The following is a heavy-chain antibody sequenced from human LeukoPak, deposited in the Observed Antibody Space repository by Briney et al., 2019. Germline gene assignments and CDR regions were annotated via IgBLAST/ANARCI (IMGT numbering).Heavy chain of an antibody. Sequence: GGSLRLSCAASGFTFSDYYTSWIRQAPGKGLEWVSYISSSGSTIYYADSVKGRFTISRDNAKNSLYLQMNSLRAEDTAVYYCASSSNYYDSSGYYYWGQGTLVTVSS. CDR3: ASSSNYYDSSGYYY. CDR2: ISSSGSTI. V-gene: IGHV3-11*01. CDR1: GFTFSDYY. D-gene: IGHD3-22*01. J-gene: IGHJ4*02.